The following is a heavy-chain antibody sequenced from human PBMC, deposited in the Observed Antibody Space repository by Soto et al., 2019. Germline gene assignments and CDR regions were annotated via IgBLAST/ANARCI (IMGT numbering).Heavy chain of an antibody. CDR3: ARGVAAGWYYFDY. V-gene: IGHV4-30-2*01. CDR2: IYHSGST. Sequence: SETLSLTCAVSGGSISSGGYSWSWIRQPPGKGLEWIGYIYHSGSTYYNPSLKSRVTISVDRSKNQFSLKLSSVTAADTAVYYCARGVAAGWYYFDYWGQGTLVTVSS. J-gene: IGHJ4*02. D-gene: IGHD6-13*01. CDR1: GGSISSGGYS.